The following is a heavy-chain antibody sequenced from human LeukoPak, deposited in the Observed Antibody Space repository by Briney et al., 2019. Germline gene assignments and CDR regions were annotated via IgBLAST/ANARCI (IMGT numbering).Heavy chain of an antibody. D-gene: IGHD2-15*01. V-gene: IGHV1-18*01. CDR3: ARAQNTYCSGGSCYSYYYYGMDV. J-gene: IGHJ6*02. Sequence: ASVKVSCKASGYTFTSYGISWVRQAPGQGLEWMGWISAYNGNTNYAQKLQGRVTMTTDTSTSTAYMELRSLRSDDTAVYYCARAQNTYCSGGSCYSYYYYGMDVWGQGTTVTVSS. CDR1: GYTFTSYG. CDR2: ISAYNGNT.